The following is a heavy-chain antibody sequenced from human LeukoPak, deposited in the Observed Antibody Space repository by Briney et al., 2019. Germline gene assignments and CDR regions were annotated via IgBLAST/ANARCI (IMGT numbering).Heavy chain of an antibody. D-gene: IGHD6-19*01. Sequence: GGSLRLSCAASGFTFSTYWMTWVRQAPGKGLEWVANIKQDGSEKYYVDSVKGRFTISRGNAKNSLYLQMNSLRAEDTAVYYCARGRIAVAGTYIPSNWGPQLYYMDVWGKGTTVTVSS. V-gene: IGHV3-7*01. CDR3: ARGRIAVAGTYIPSNWGPQLYYMDV. J-gene: IGHJ6*03. CDR1: GFTFSTYW. CDR2: IKQDGSEK.